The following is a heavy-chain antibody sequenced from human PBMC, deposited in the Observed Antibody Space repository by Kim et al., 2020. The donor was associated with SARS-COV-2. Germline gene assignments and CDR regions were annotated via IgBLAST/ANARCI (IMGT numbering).Heavy chain of an antibody. V-gene: IGHV3-21*01. CDR1: GFTFSSYS. Sequence: GGSLRLSCAASGFTFSSYSMNWVRQAPGKGLEWVSSISSSSSYIYYADSVKGRFTISRDNAKNSLYLQMNSLRAEDTAVYYCARGDIVVVPAAPTFQHWGQGTLVTVSS. CDR2: ISSSSSYI. D-gene: IGHD2-2*01. J-gene: IGHJ1*01. CDR3: ARGDIVVVPAAPTFQH.